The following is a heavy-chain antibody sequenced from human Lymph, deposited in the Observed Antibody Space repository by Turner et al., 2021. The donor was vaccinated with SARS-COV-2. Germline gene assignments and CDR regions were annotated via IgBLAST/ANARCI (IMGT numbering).Heavy chain of an antibody. J-gene: IGHJ5*02. CDR2: NFYRGST. D-gene: IGHD2-21*02. Sequence: QVPLQESGPRLVKPLETLSLTCTVSGGSMNNNYWSWIRQPPGKRLEWIGFNFYRGSTNYNPSLKSRVTISVDTSENQFSLKLTSVNAADTARYDCARQTVNNWVDPWGQGTLVTVSS. V-gene: IGHV4-59*01. CDR1: GGSMNNNY. CDR3: ARQTVNNWVDP.